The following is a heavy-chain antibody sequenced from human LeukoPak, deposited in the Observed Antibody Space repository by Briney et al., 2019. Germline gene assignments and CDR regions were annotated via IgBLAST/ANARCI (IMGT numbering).Heavy chain of an antibody. V-gene: IGHV1-69*13. CDR1: GGTFSSYA. CDR2: IIPIFGTA. J-gene: IGHJ4*02. Sequence: ASVKVSCKASGGTFSSYAISWVRQAPGQGLEWMGGIIPIFGTANYAQKFQGRVTITADESTSTAYMELSSLRSEDTAVYYCARDNDSSGYYFHHFDYWGQGTLVTVSS. CDR3: ARDNDSSGYYFHHFDY. D-gene: IGHD3-22*01.